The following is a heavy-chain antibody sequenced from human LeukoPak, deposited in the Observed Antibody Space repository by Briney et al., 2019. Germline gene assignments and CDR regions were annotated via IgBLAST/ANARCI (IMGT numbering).Heavy chain of an antibody. CDR3: ARMVTGELPYV. V-gene: IGHV4-59*05. CDR1: GGSISSYY. Sequence: SETLSLTCTVSGGSISSYYWSWIRQPPGKGLEWIGSIYYSGSTYYNPSLKSRVTISVDTSKNQFSLKLSSVTAADTAVYYCARMVTGELPYVWGQGTLVTVSS. D-gene: IGHD3-10*01. J-gene: IGHJ4*02. CDR2: IYYSGST.